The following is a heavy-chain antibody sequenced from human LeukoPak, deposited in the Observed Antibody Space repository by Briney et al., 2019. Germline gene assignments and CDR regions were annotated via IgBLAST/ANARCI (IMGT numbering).Heavy chain of an antibody. D-gene: IGHD3-22*01. V-gene: IGHV3-23*01. J-gene: IGHJ6*03. CDR2: ISGSGGST. Sequence: GGSLRLSCAAAGFTFSSSAMTWVSQAPRKGREWGSTISGSGGSTNNADSVKGRFTISRYNSKNTLYLQMNSLRAEDTAVYYCVTSRSSAYAYMDVWGKGTTVTVSS. CDR3: VTSRSSAYAYMDV. CDR1: GFTFSSSA.